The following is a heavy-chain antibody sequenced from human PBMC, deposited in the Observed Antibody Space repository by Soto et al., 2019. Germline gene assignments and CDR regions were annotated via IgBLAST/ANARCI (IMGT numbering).Heavy chain of an antibody. CDR2: MNPNRGNT. CDR3: ARGGVFFFAAPTNPFDY. Sequence: QVQLVQSGAEVKKPGASVKVSCKASGYTFTSYDINWVRQATGQGLEGMGWMNPNRGNTGYAQKFQGRVTMTRNTSISTAYMELSSLRSEDTAVYYCARGGVFFFAAPTNPFDYWGQGTLVTVSS. J-gene: IGHJ4*02. D-gene: IGHD3-10*01. V-gene: IGHV1-8*01. CDR1: GYTFTSYD.